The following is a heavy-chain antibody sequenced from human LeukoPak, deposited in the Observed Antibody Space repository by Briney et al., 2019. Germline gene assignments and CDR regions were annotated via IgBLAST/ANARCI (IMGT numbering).Heavy chain of an antibody. CDR2: LSGSGFTT. D-gene: IGHD3-10*01. Sequence: GGSLRLSCAASGFTFSNYAMSWVRQAPGKGLEWVSTLSGSGFTTYYAESVKGRFTISRDNAKNSLYLQMNSLRAEDTAVYYCARYRGSSESSFDYWGQGTLVTASS. CDR1: GFTFSNYA. CDR3: ARYRGSSESSFDY. V-gene: IGHV3-23*01. J-gene: IGHJ4*02.